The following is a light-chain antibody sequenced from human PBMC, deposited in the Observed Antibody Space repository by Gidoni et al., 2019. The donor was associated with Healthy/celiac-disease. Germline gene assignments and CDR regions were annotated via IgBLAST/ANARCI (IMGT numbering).Light chain of an antibody. J-gene: IGKJ4*01. Sequence: EIVFTQAPGTLSFSQGERATLSCRASQSVSSIYLAWYQQKPGQAPRLLIYGASSRPTGIPDRFSGSGSGTDFTLTSSRLEAEDFAVYYCQQYGSSPLTFGGGTKVEIK. CDR2: GAS. CDR1: QSVSSIY. V-gene: IGKV3-20*01. CDR3: QQYGSSPLT.